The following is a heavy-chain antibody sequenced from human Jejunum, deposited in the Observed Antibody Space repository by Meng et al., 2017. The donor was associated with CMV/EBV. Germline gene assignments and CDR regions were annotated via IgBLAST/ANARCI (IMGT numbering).Heavy chain of an antibody. D-gene: IGHD1-7*01. CDR2: ICSSSTNQ. CDR1: GFSFSVYY. Sequence: CVASGFSFSVYYMRWIRQTPGTGLEWLSFICSSSTNQQYADSVKGRFTISRDNAKNSLYLQMGSLRVEDTAIYYCARYRITGITEFDSWGQGTLVTVSS. J-gene: IGHJ4*02. V-gene: IGHV3-11*01. CDR3: ARYRITGITEFDS.